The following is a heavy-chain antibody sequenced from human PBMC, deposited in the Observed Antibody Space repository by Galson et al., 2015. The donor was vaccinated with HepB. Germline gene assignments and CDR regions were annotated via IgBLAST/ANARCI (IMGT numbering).Heavy chain of an antibody. V-gene: IGHV1-8*01. CDR3: ASSPNYDFWSGY. CDR1: GYTFTRYD. Sequence: SVKVSCKASGYTFTRYDINWVRQATGQGLEWMGWMNPNSGNTGYAQKFQGRVTMTRNTSISTAYMELSSLRSEDTAVYYCASSPNYDFWSGYWGQGTLVTVSS. D-gene: IGHD3-3*01. J-gene: IGHJ4*02. CDR2: MNPNSGNT.